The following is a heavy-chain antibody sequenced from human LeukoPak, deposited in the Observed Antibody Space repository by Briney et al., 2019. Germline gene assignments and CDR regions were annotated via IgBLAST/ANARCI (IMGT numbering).Heavy chain of an antibody. CDR2: IYHSGST. CDR3: ARVWVDYGSGSYNFDY. D-gene: IGHD3-10*01. V-gene: IGHV4-4*02. Sequence: SETLSLTCAVSGGSISSSNWWSWVRQPPGKGLEWIGEIYHSGSTNYNPSLKSRVTISVDKSKNQFSLKLSSVTAADTAVYYCARVWVDYGSGSYNFDYWAREPWSPSPQ. J-gene: IGHJ4*02. CDR1: GGSISSSNW.